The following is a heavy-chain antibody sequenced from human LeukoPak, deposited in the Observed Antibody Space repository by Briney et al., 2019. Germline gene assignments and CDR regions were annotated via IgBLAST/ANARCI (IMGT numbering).Heavy chain of an antibody. D-gene: IGHD3-22*01. V-gene: IGHV4-34*01. J-gene: IGHJ5*02. CDR1: GGSFSGYY. CDR2: IDHSGST. Sequence: SETLSLTCAVYGGSFSGYYWSWIRQPPGRGLEWIGEIDHSGSTNYNPSLKSRVTISVDTSKNQFSLKLSSVTAADTAVYFCARGLYYYDSSAYPGRFDPWGQGTLVTVSS. CDR3: ARGLYYYDSSAYPGRFDP.